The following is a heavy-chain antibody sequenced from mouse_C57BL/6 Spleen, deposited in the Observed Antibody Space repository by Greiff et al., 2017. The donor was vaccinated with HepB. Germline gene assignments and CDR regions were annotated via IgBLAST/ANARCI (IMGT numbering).Heavy chain of an antibody. J-gene: IGHJ4*01. CDR3: ARGVTTVVADAMDY. V-gene: IGHV1-9*01. Sequence: QVQLQQSGAELMKPGASVKLSCKATGYTFTGYWIEWVKQRPGHGLEWIGEILPGSGSTNYNEKFKSKATLTVDTSSSTAYMQLSSLTSEDSAVYYCARGVTTVVADAMDYWGQGTSVTVSS. CDR2: ILPGSGST. CDR1: GYTFTGYW. D-gene: IGHD1-1*01.